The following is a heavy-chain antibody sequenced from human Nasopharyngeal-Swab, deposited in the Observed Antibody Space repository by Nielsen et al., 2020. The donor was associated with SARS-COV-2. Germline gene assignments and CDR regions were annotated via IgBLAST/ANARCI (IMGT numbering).Heavy chain of an antibody. CDR1: GGTFSSYA. J-gene: IGHJ4*02. CDR3: ARIIVGATLFDY. V-gene: IGHV1-69*13. CDR2: IIPIFGTA. Sequence: SVKVSCKASGGTFSSYAISWVRQAPGQGLEWMGGIIPIFGTANYAQKFQGGVAITADESTSTAYMELSSLRSEDTAVYYCARIIVGATLFDYWGQGTLVTVSS. D-gene: IGHD1-26*01.